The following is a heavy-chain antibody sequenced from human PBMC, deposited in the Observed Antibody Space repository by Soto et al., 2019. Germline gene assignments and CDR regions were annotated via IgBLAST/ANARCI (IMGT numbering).Heavy chain of an antibody. J-gene: IGHJ5*02. CDR2: IYYSGST. V-gene: IGHV4-59*08. CDR3: ARCYYDSSGPPGNFDP. Sequence: PSETLSLTCTVSGGSISSYYWSWIRQPPGKGLEWIGYIYYSGSTNYNPSLKSRVTISVDTSKNQFSLKLSSVTAADTAVYYCARCYYDSSGPPGNFDPWGQGTLVTVS. CDR1: GGSISSYY. D-gene: IGHD3-22*01.